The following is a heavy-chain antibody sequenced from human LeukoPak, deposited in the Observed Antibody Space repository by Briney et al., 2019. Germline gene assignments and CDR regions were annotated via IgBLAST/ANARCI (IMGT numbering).Heavy chain of an antibody. Sequence: PGRSLRLSCAASGFTFSSYAMHWVRQAPGKGLEWVAVISYDGGNKYYADSVKGRFTISRDNSKNTLYLQMNSLRAEDTAVYYCARGLNAAATPFWGQGTMVTVSS. D-gene: IGHD2-15*01. CDR2: ISYDGGNK. CDR1: GFTFSSYA. CDR3: ARGLNAAATPF. J-gene: IGHJ3*01. V-gene: IGHV3-30*01.